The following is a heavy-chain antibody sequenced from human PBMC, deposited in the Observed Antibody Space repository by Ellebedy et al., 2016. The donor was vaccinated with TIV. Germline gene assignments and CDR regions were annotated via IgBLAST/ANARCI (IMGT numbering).Heavy chain of an antibody. D-gene: IGHD1-7*01. Sequence: SGPTLVKPTQTLTLTCTFSGFSLSTSGVGVGWIRQPPGKALEWLAVIYWDDDKRYSPSLKSRLTITKDTSKNQVVLTMSNMDPVDTATYYCAHVGTTEEFFDLWGRGTLVTVSS. J-gene: IGHJ2*01. CDR1: GFSLSTSGVG. CDR2: IYWDDDK. V-gene: IGHV2-5*02. CDR3: AHVGTTEEFFDL.